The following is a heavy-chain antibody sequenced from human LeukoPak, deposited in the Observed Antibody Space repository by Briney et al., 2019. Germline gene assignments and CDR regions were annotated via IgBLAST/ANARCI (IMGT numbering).Heavy chain of an antibody. CDR3: ARDLANWNDGYFDY. V-gene: IGHV4-4*02. CDR1: GGSISSSNW. Sequence: SGTLSLTCAVSGGSISSSNWWSWVRQPPGKGLEWIGEIYHSGSTNYNPSLKSRVTMSVDTSKNQFSLKLNSVTPEDTAVYYCARDLANWNDGYFDYWGQGTLVTVSS. CDR2: IYHSGST. D-gene: IGHD1-1*01. J-gene: IGHJ4*02.